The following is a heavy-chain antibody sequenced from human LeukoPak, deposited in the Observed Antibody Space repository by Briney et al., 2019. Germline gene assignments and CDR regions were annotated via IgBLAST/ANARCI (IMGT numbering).Heavy chain of an antibody. D-gene: IGHD5-12*01. V-gene: IGHV3-21*04. CDR3: ARSDTVATPSYTY. Sequence: PGGSLRLSCAASGFTFSSYSMNWVRQAPGKGLEWVSSISSSSSYIYYADSVKGRFTISRDNAKNSLYLQMNSLRADDTAVYYCARSDTVATPSYTYWGQGTLVTVSS. CDR1: GFTFSSYS. J-gene: IGHJ4*02. CDR2: ISSSSSYI.